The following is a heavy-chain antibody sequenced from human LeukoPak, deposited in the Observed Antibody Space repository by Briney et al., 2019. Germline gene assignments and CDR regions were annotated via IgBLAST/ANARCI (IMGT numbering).Heavy chain of an antibody. CDR1: GFTFSGYR. Sequence: GGSLRLSCAASGFTFSGYRMNWVRQAPGKGLEWVSSISSGSAFIYHADSVKGRFTISRDNAENSLDLQMNSLRVEDTAVYYCARDKSLHYDSSGYKIDVFDIWGKGTMVTVSS. J-gene: IGHJ3*02. V-gene: IGHV3-21*01. D-gene: IGHD3-22*01. CDR3: ARDKSLHYDSSGYKIDVFDI. CDR2: ISSGSAFI.